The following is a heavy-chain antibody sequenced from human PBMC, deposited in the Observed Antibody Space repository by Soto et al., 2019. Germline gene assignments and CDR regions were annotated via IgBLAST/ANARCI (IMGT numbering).Heavy chain of an antibody. D-gene: IGHD1-1*01. Sequence: PRESLKVSCEGSGYTFSNFWIGWVRQRPGKGLESMGIIYVADSDTRYSPSFQGHVTISVDKSISTAYLQWSSLKASDTAIYYCARTDNPSYQFDYWGQGSLVTVSA. CDR3: ARTDNPSYQFDY. V-gene: IGHV5-51*01. CDR2: IYVADSDT. J-gene: IGHJ4*02. CDR1: GYTFSNFW.